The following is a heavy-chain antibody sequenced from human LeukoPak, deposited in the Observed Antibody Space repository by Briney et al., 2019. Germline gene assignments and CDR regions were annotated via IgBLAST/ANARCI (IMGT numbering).Heavy chain of an antibody. J-gene: IGHJ4*02. CDR1: GGXISGYY. Sequence: SETLSLTCTVSGGXISGYYCNWIRQPAGKGLEWIGRIYATGATNYNPSLMSRVTMSVDTSKNQFSLKLFSVTAADTAVYYCARDLGGYNYGYSFDYWGQGTLVTVSS. V-gene: IGHV4-4*07. CDR2: IYATGAT. D-gene: IGHD5-18*01. CDR3: ARDLGGYNYGYSFDY.